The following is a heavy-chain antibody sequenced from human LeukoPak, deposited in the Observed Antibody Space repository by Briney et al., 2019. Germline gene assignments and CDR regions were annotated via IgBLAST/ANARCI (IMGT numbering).Heavy chain of an antibody. Sequence: ASVKVSCKASGYTFTSYYMHWVRQAPGQGLEWMGIINPSGGSTSYAQKFQGRVTMTRDTSTSTVYMELSSLRSEDTVVYYCARDPQPYCGGDCYLTDAFDIWGQGTMVTVSS. J-gene: IGHJ3*02. CDR3: ARDPQPYCGGDCYLTDAFDI. D-gene: IGHD2-21*02. CDR2: INPSGGST. V-gene: IGHV1-46*01. CDR1: GYTFTSYY.